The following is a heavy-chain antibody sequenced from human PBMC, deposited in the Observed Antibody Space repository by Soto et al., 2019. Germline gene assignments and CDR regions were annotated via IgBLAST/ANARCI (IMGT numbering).Heavy chain of an antibody. CDR1: GFTFSSYS. V-gene: IGHV3-21*01. CDR2: ISSSSSYI. D-gene: IGHD3-3*01. CDR3: ARGPYYDFWSGAPSYFDY. Sequence: GGSLRLSCAASGFTFSSYSMNWVRQAPGKGLEWVSSISSSSSYIYYADSVKGRFTISRDNAKNSLYLQMNSLRAEDTAVYYCARGPYYDFWSGAPSYFDYWGQGTLVTVSS. J-gene: IGHJ4*02.